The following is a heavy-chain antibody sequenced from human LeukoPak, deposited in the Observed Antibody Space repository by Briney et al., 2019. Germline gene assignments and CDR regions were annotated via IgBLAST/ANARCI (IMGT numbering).Heavy chain of an antibody. J-gene: IGHJ4*02. CDR3: AREYGDFDY. D-gene: IGHD4-17*01. Sequence: SETLSLTYIVSGASITNYYWSWIRQPAGKGLQWIGRISSRGDTNYNPSLKSRVFMSIDRSKNQFSLKLLSLTAADTAVYYCAREYGDFDYWGRGTLVTVSS. CDR1: GASITNYY. CDR2: ISSRGDT. V-gene: IGHV4-4*07.